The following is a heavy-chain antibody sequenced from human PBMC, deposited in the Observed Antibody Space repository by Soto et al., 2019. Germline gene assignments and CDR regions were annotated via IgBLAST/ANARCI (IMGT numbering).Heavy chain of an antibody. V-gene: IGHV3-30*03. CDR1: GFTFSSYG. CDR2: ISYDGSNK. D-gene: IGHD3-10*01. Sequence: GPLRLSCAASGFTFSSYGMHWVRQAPGKGLEWVAVISYDGSNKYYADSVKGRFTVSRDNSNNTLYMQMNSLRAEDTAVYYCARGPYYGSGTCDFWGQGTPVTVSS. J-gene: IGHJ4*02. CDR3: ARGPYYGSGTCDF.